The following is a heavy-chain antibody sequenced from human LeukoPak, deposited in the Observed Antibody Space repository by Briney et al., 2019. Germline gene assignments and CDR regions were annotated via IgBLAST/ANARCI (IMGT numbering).Heavy chain of an antibody. Sequence: ASVKVSCKASGYTFTSYYMHWVRQAPGQGLEWMGIINPSGGSTSYAQKFQGWVTMTRDTSISTAYMELSRLRSDDTAVYYCARKLDWVFDYWGQGTLVTVSS. D-gene: IGHD3-9*01. CDR2: INPSGGST. J-gene: IGHJ4*02. CDR1: GYTFTSYY. CDR3: ARKLDWVFDY. V-gene: IGHV1-46*01.